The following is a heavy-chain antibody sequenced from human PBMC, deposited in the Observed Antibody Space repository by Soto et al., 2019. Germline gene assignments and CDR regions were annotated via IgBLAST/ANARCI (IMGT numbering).Heavy chain of an antibody. J-gene: IGHJ5*02. D-gene: IGHD1-26*01. CDR3: ARGLGANWFDP. CDR1: GGSFSSGGYS. Sequence: SETLSLTCAVSGGSFSSGGYSWSWIRQPPGKGLEWIGSIYHSGSTYYNPSLKSRVTISVDRSKNQFSLKVSSVTAADTAVYYCARGLGANWFDPWGQGTLVTVSS. V-gene: IGHV4-30-2*01. CDR2: IYHSGST.